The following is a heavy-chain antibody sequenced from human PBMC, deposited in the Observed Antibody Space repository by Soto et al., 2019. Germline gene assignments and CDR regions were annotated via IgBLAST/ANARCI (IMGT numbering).Heavy chain of an antibody. Sequence: GGSLRLSCAASGFTFSSYEMNWVRQAPGKGLEWVSYISSSGSTIYYADSVKGRFTISRDNAKNSLYLQMNSLRAEDTAVYYCARELFWSGCYLHYGMDVWGQGTTVTVSS. CDR3: ARELFWSGCYLHYGMDV. V-gene: IGHV3-48*03. J-gene: IGHJ6*02. CDR1: GFTFSSYE. D-gene: IGHD3-3*01. CDR2: ISSSGSTI.